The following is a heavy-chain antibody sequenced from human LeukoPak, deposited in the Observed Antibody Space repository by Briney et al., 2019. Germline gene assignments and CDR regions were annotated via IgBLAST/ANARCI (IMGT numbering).Heavy chain of an antibody. Sequence: AGESLKISCKGSGYSFTCYWIGWVRQMPGKGLEWMGIIYPGDSDTRYSPSFQGQVTISADKSISTAYLQWSSLKASDTAMYYCARQDCSSTSCQYYFDYWGQGTLVTVSP. CDR1: GYSFTCYW. V-gene: IGHV5-51*01. CDR3: ARQDCSSTSCQYYFDY. CDR2: IYPGDSDT. J-gene: IGHJ4*02. D-gene: IGHD2-2*01.